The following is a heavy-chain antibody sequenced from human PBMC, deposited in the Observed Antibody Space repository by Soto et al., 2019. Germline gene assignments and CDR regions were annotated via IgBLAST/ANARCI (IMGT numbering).Heavy chain of an antibody. D-gene: IGHD3-10*01. CDR1: GGSVSSGDFY. CDR3: AIRTYGLGLYS. V-gene: IGHV4-61*08. CDR2: ISSRGQT. J-gene: IGHJ4*02. Sequence: SETLSLTCTVSGGSVSSGDFYWSWLRQPPGNGLELIGCISSRGQTDYTPSLKSRVRISVDTSKNQFSLRLTSVTAADTAVYYCAIRTYGLGLYSWGRGAWSPSPQ.